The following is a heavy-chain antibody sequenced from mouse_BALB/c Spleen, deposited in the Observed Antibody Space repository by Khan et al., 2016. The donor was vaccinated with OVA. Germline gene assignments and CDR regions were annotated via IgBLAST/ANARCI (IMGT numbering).Heavy chain of an antibody. CDR3: ARDRIDY. V-gene: IGHV1-7*01. CDR2: INPTSGYT. CDR1: GYTFTSYW. Sequence: QVQLQQSGAELAKPGASVKMSCTASGYTFTSYWMHWIKQRPGQGLEWIGYINPTSGYTDYNQKFKDMATLTADKSSSTAYMQLSSLTSDDSAVYYCARDRIDYWGQGTALTVSS. J-gene: IGHJ2*01.